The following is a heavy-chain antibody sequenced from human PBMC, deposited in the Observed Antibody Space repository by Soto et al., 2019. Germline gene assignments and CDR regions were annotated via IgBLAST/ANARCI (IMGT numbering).Heavy chain of an antibody. CDR1: GGSISSGDYY. J-gene: IGHJ6*02. CDR2: IYYSGST. CDR3: AREAYSGYEGYHYYGMDV. Sequence: QVQLQESGPGLVKPSQTLSLTCTVSGGSISSGDYYWSWIRQPPGKGLEWIGYIYYSGSTYYNPSLKSRVTISVDTSKNQFSLKLSSVTAADTAVYYCAREAYSGYEGYHYYGMDVWGQGTTVTVSS. D-gene: IGHD5-12*01. V-gene: IGHV4-30-4*01.